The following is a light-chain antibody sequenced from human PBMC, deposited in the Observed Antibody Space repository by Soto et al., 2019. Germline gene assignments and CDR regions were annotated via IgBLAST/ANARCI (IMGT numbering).Light chain of an antibody. V-gene: IGKV3-20*01. J-gene: IGKJ4*01. Sequence: DIVLTQSPGTLSLSPGEGATLSCRARQSVSSNYLGWYQQKPGQAPRLLIYGASSRATGLPSRFSGSGSGTDFTLTISRLEPEDVALYYCQQYGSSPLTFGGGTKVEIK. CDR2: GAS. CDR1: QSVSSNY. CDR3: QQYGSSPLT.